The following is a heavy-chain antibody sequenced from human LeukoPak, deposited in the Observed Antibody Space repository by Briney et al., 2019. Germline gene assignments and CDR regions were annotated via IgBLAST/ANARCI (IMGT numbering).Heavy chain of an antibody. V-gene: IGHV3-30-3*01. Sequence: QPGGSLRLSCAASGFTFSSYAMHWVRQAPGKGLEWVAVISYDGSNKYHADSVKGRFTISRDNSKNTLYLQMNSLRAEDTAVYYCARASSAAGTGGGNYYFDYWGQGTLVTVSS. CDR1: GFTFSSYA. CDR2: ISYDGSNK. CDR3: ARASSAAGTGGGNYYFDY. D-gene: IGHD6-13*01. J-gene: IGHJ4*02.